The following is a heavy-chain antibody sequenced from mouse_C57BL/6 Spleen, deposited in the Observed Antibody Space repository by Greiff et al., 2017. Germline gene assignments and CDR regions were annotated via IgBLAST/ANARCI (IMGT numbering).Heavy chain of an antibody. Sequence: QVQLQQPGAELVKPGASVKLSCKASGYTFTSYWMQWVKQRPGPGLEWIGEIDPSDSYTNYNQKFKGKATLTVDTSSSTAYMQLSSLTSEDSAGYYCARWLPDYWGQGTTLTVSS. CDR2: IDPSDSYT. CDR1: GYTFTSYW. J-gene: IGHJ2*01. D-gene: IGHD1-2*01. V-gene: IGHV1-50*01. CDR3: ARWLPDY.